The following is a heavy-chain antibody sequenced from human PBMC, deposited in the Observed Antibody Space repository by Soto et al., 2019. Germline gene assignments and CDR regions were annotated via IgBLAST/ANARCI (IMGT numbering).Heavy chain of an antibody. CDR2: IYYSGST. Sequence: PSETLSLTCTVSGGSISSGGYYWSWIRQHPGKGLEWIGYIYYSGSTYYNPSLKSRVTISVDTSKNQFSLKLSSVTAADTAVYYCARATGAPPYYYYYMDAWGKGTTVTVSS. V-gene: IGHV4-31*03. CDR1: GGSISSGGYY. J-gene: IGHJ6*03. CDR3: ARATGAPPYYYYYMDA.